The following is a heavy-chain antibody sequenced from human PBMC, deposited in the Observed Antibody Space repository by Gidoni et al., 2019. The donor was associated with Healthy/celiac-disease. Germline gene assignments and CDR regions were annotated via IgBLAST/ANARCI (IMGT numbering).Heavy chain of an antibody. V-gene: IGHV1-8*01. J-gene: IGHJ4*02. CDR2: MNPNSGNT. CDR1: GYTFTSYD. D-gene: IGHD4-17*01. Sequence: QVQLVQSGAEVKKXXASVTVSYKASGYTFTSYDIHWVRQSTGQGLEWMGWMNPNSGNTGYAQKFQGRVTMTRNTSISTAYMELSSLRSEDTAVYYCARLGDYEDYWGQGTLVTVSS. CDR3: ARLGDYEDY.